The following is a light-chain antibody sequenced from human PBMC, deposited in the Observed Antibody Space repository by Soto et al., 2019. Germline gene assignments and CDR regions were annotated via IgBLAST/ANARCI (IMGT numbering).Light chain of an antibody. V-gene: IGLV2-14*01. CDR1: SSDVGGYIY. CDR3: SSYTSSGTLV. J-gene: IGLJ1*01. Sequence: QSVLTQPASVSGSPGQSITISCTGTSSDVGGYIYVSWYQQHPGKAPKLMIYDVTDRPSGVSNRFSGSKSGNTASLTISGLQAEDEADYYCSSYTSSGTLVVGTGTKVTVL. CDR2: DVT.